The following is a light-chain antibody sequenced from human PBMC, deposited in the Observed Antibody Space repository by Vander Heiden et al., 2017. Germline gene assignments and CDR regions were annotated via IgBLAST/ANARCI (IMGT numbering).Light chain of an antibody. CDR2: AAS. J-gene: IGKJ1*01. Sequence: DIQLTQSPSFLSASVGDRVTITCRASQGISSYLAWYQQKPGKAPKLLIYAASTLQRGVPSRFSGSGSGTEVTLTISSLQPEDFATYYCLQLTSYPSTFGQEINAKI. V-gene: IGKV1-9*01. CDR3: LQLTSYPST. CDR1: QGISSY.